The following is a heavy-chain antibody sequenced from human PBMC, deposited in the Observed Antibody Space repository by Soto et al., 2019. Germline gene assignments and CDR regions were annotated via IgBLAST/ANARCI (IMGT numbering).Heavy chain of an antibody. D-gene: IGHD3-3*01. CDR3: VRDSDFVADLTHGDY. V-gene: IGHV3-48*02. Sequence: EVQLVESGGGLVQPGGSLRLSCAASGFTFSTYSMNWFRQAPGKGLGWVSYIGSRGAIYYADSVKGRFIISGDNAKNSLYLQMNSLRDEDTAVYFCVRDSDFVADLTHGDYWGQGTLVTVSS. J-gene: IGHJ4*02. CDR1: GFTFSTYS. CDR2: IGSRGAI.